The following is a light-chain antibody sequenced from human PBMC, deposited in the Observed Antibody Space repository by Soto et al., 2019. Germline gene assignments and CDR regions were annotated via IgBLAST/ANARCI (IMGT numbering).Light chain of an antibody. V-gene: IGKV1-5*01. Sequence: DIQMTQSPSTLSASVGDRVTITCRASQGISNWLAWYQQKPGKPPKLLIYDASGLDSGVPSRFSGSGYGIEFTLTISGLQPEDFATFYCQQYDSFPWTFGQGTNVDIK. CDR1: QGISNW. CDR3: QQYDSFPWT. J-gene: IGKJ1*01. CDR2: DAS.